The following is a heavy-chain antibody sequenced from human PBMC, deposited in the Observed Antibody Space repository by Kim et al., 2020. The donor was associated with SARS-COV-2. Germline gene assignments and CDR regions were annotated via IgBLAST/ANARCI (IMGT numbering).Heavy chain of an antibody. D-gene: IGHD6-6*01. CDR3: AKDWGIAARVTDY. Sequence: YAASVKGRFTISRDNAKNTLYLQMNSLRAENTALYYCAKDWGIAARVTDYWGQRALVTVSS. V-gene: IGHV3-9*01. J-gene: IGHJ4*02.